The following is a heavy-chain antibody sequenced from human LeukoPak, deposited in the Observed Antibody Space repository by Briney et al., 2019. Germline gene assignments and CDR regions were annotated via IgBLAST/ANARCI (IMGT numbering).Heavy chain of an antibody. Sequence: GGSLRLSCAASGFTVSSNYMSWVRQAPGKGLEWISVIYSGGSTYYADSVKGRFTISRDNSKNTLYLQMNSLRAEDTAVYYCATVSGYEAFDYWGQGTLVTVSS. CDR2: IYSGGST. J-gene: IGHJ4*02. CDR3: ATVSGYEAFDY. D-gene: IGHD5-12*01. CDR1: GFTVSSNY. V-gene: IGHV3-66*02.